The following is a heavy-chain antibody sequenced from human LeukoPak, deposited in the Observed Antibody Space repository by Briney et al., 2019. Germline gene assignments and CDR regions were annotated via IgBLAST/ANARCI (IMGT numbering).Heavy chain of an antibody. CDR3: ARMNRGNYFDY. Sequence: AGPALVKPTQTLTLTCTFSGFSLNASGMCVSWIRQPPGPALEWLARIDWDDDTYYNTSLNTRLTISKDTSKNQVVLTMTNMDPVDTATYYCARMNRGNYFDYWGQGTLVTVSS. D-gene: IGHD7-27*01. CDR1: GFSLNASGMC. J-gene: IGHJ4*02. CDR2: IDWDDDT. V-gene: IGHV2-70*11.